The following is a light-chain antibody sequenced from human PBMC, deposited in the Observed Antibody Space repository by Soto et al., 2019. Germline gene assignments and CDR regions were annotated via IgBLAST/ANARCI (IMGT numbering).Light chain of an antibody. CDR1: QSIRHD. CDR2: AAS. V-gene: IGKV1-17*01. J-gene: IGKJ4*01. Sequence: IQMTQAPSSLSASVGDRVTITCRASQSIRHDLGWYQQKPVKAPKRLIYAASTLQNGVPSRFIGSGSWTEFTITISSLQPGDFCTSYCQHHNSYLALTFGGGTKVEIK. CDR3: QHHNSYLALT.